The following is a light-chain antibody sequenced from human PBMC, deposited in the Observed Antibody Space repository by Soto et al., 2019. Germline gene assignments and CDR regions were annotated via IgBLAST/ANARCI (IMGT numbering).Light chain of an antibody. CDR1: SSNIGRYS. Sequence: QSVLTQPPSTSGTPGQRVTVSCSGSSSNIGRYSVNWYQQLPGTAPKLLIYNNDKRPSGVPDRFSGSKSGTSVSLAISGLLSEDEADYYCAAWDDSLNGLVFGGGTQLTVL. V-gene: IGLV1-44*01. CDR3: AAWDDSLNGLV. J-gene: IGLJ2*01. CDR2: NND.